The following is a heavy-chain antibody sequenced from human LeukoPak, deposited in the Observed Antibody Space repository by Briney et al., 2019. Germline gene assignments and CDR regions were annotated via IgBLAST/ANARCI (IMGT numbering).Heavy chain of an antibody. CDR3: ARGRVVVVPAAIPPVNWYFDL. Sequence: ASVKVSCKASGYTFTGHYMHWVRQAPGQGLEWMGWINPNSGGTNYAQKFQGRVTMTRDTSISTAYMELSRLRSDDTAVYYCARGRVVVVPAAIPPVNWYFDLWGRGTLVTVSS. CDR1: GYTFTGHY. V-gene: IGHV1-2*02. D-gene: IGHD2-2*02. J-gene: IGHJ2*01. CDR2: INPNSGGT.